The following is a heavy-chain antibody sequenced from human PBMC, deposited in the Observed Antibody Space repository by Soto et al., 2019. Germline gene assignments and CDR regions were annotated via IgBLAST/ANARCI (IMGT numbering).Heavy chain of an antibody. CDR3: AVTPDFWSGYSAKDDI. J-gene: IGHJ3*02. CDR1: GYTFTSYD. V-gene: IGHV1-8*01. D-gene: IGHD3-3*01. Sequence: ASVKVSCKASGYTFTSYDINWVRQATGQGLEWMGWMNPNSGNTGYAQKFQGRVTMTRNTSISTAYMELSSLRSEDTAVYYCAVTPDFWSGYSAKDDIWGQGTMVTVSS. CDR2: MNPNSGNT.